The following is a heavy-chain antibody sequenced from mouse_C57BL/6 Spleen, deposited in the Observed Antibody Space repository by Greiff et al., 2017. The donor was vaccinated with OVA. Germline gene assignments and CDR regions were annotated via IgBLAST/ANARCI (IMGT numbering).Heavy chain of an antibody. Sequence: VQLQESGAELVKPGASVKISCKASGYAFSSYWMNWVKQRPGKGLEWIGQIYPGDGDTNYNGKFKGKATLTADKSSSTAYMQLSSLTSEDSAVYFCARGGYGTSPGYFDYWGQGTTLTVSS. CDR3: ARGGYGTSPGYFDY. CDR2: IYPGDGDT. CDR1: GYAFSSYW. D-gene: IGHD1-1*01. V-gene: IGHV1-80*01. J-gene: IGHJ2*01.